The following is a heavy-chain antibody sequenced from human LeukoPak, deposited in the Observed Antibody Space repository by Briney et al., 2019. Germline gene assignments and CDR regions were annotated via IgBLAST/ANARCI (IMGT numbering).Heavy chain of an antibody. CDR3: ASTLYQAYCGGDCYNGMDV. D-gene: IGHD2-21*02. V-gene: IGHV1-69*13. CDR1: GGTFSSYA. J-gene: IGHJ6*02. CDR2: IIPVFGTA. Sequence: GASVKVSCKASGGTFSSYAISWVRQAPGQGLEWMGGIIPVFGTANYAQKFQGRVTITADESTSTAYMELSSLRSEDTAVYYCASTLYQAYCGGDCYNGMDVWGQGTTVTVSS.